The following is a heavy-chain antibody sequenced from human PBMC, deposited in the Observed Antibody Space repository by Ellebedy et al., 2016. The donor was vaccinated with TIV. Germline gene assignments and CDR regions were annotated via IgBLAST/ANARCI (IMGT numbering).Heavy chain of an antibody. J-gene: IGHJ3*02. CDR2: ISWNSGSI. CDR3: ANSAFDI. Sequence: SLKISCAASGFTFDDYAMHWVRQAPGKGLEWVSGISWNSGSIGYADSVKGRFTISRDNAKNSLYLQMNSLRAEDMALYYCANSAFDIWGQGTMDTVSS. V-gene: IGHV3-9*03. CDR1: GFTFDDYA.